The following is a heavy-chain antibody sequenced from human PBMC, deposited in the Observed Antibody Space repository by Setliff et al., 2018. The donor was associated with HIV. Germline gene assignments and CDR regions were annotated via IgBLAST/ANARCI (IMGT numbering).Heavy chain of an antibody. CDR1: GFSFSSNW. V-gene: IGHV3-74*03. D-gene: IGHD2-21*02. J-gene: IGHJ5*02. CDR2: ISPDGSST. Sequence: GGSLRLSCAGSGFSFSSNWIHWVRQTAGKGLLWVSRISPDGSSTMYADSVKGRFTISRDNAKNTVYLQINSLRAEDTGVYYCVRVVTFFSTGPHFDPWGQGTLVTVSS. CDR3: VRVVTFFSTGPHFDP.